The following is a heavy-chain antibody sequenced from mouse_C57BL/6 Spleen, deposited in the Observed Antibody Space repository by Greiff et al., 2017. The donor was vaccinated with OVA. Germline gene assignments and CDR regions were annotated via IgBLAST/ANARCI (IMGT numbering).Heavy chain of an antibody. D-gene: IGHD2-3*01. V-gene: IGHV7-3*01. J-gene: IGHJ2*01. Sequence: EVQRVESGGGLVQPGGSLSLSCAASGFTFTDYYMSWVRQPPGKALEWLGFIRNKANGYTTEYSASVKGRFTISRDNSQSILYLQMNALRAEDSATYYCARSPYDYFDYWGQGTTLTVSS. CDR3: ARSPYDYFDY. CDR1: GFTFTDYY. CDR2: IRNKANGYTT.